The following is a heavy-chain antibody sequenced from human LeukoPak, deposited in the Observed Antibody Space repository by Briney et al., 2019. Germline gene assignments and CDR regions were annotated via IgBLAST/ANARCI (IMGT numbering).Heavy chain of an antibody. V-gene: IGHV3-23*01. D-gene: IGHD2-2*02. J-gene: IGHJ4*02. CDR2: TSASGGGA. CDR3: AKDVRRAEYCSATTCYTSSFDY. CDR1: GFRFKNFG. Sequence: GGSLRLSCAASGFRFKNFGMTWVRQAPGKGLEWVSTSASGGGAYYADSVKGRFTISRGNSKDTLSLQMNTLRAEDTAVYYCAKDVRRAEYCSATTCYTSSFDYWGQGTLVTVSS.